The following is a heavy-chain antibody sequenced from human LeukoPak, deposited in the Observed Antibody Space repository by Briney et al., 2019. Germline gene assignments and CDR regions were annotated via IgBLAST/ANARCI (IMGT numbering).Heavy chain of an antibody. Sequence: GGSLRLSCAASGFTFSSYYMTWVRQAPGQGLEWVANIRQDGSAEFYADSVKGRFTISRDNSKNTLYLQMNSLRAEDTAVYYRARDGGRDTAMDYWGQGTLVTVSS. CDR2: IRQDGSAE. J-gene: IGHJ4*02. CDR3: ARDGGRDTAMDY. D-gene: IGHD5-18*01. V-gene: IGHV3-7*01. CDR1: GFTFSSYY.